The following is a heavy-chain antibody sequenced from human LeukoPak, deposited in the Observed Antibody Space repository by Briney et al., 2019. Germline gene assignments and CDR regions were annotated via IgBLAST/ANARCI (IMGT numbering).Heavy chain of an antibody. CDR3: ARWRYYGSGSYYFPAYYYYGMDV. Sequence: ASVTVSCTASGYTFTSYGISWVRQAPGQGLEWMGWISAYNGNTNYAQKLQGRVTMTTDTSTSTAYMELRSLRSDDTAVYYCARWRYYGSGSYYFPAYYYYGMDVWGQGTTVTVSS. V-gene: IGHV1-18*01. D-gene: IGHD3-10*01. CDR1: GYTFTSYG. J-gene: IGHJ6*02. CDR2: ISAYNGNT.